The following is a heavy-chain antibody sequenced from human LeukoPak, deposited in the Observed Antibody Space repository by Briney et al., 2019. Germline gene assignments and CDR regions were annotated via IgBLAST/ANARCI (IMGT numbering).Heavy chain of an antibody. V-gene: IGHV3-21*01. CDR1: GFTFSSYS. D-gene: IGHD2-15*01. CDR3: ARSAFHQLLLRYNYYYYMDV. J-gene: IGHJ6*03. Sequence: GGSLRLSCAASGFTFSSYSMNWVRQAPGKGLEWVSSISSSSYIYYADSVKGRFTISRDNAKNSLYLQMNSLRAEDTAVYYCARSAFHQLLLRYNYYYYMDVWGKGTTVTVSS. CDR2: ISSSSYI.